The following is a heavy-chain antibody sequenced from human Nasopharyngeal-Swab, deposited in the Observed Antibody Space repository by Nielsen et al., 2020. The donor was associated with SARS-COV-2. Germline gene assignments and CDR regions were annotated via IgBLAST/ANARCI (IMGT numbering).Heavy chain of an antibody. CDR3: AKDYCSSTSCYPAFDI. D-gene: IGHD2-2*01. V-gene: IGHV3-23*01. Sequence: GESLKISCTASGFTFSAYWMYWVRQAPGKGLEWASAISGSGGSTYFADSVKGRFTISRDNSKNTLYLQMNSLRAEDTAVYYCAKDYCSSTSCYPAFDIWGQGTMVTVSS. J-gene: IGHJ3*02. CDR2: ISGSGGST. CDR1: GFTFSAYW.